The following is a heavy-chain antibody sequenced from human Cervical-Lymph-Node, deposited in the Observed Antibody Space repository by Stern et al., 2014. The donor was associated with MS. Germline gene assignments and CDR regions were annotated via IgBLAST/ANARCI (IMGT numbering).Heavy chain of an antibody. CDR2: INPNSGAT. J-gene: IGHJ6*02. Sequence: VQLVESGAEVKKPGASVKVSCKASGYTFTDYYIRWVRQAPGQGLEWMGWINPNSGATLYGQKFRGRVTMTSDTSTTTAYMEVSSLKSDDTAMYYCARAPQDIDGSGDYYYGMDVWGQGTTVTVTS. CDR3: ARAPQDIDGSGDYYYGMDV. CDR1: GYTFTDYY. V-gene: IGHV1-2*02. D-gene: IGHD3-10*01.